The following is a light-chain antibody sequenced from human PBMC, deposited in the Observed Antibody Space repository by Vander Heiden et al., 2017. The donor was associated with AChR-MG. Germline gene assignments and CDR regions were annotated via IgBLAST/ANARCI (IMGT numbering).Light chain of an antibody. J-gene: IGLJ1*01. V-gene: IGLV2-11*01. Sequence: QFALTQPRSVSGSHGQAITTSCTGTSSDVGGNSYHPWYQQHPGIAPNLMIYDVSRRPSGVPGRFSGSKSGNTASLTISGLQAEDEADYCCCSYTGSYVFGAGTKLTVL. CDR1: SSDVGGNSY. CDR3: CSYTGSYV. CDR2: DVS.